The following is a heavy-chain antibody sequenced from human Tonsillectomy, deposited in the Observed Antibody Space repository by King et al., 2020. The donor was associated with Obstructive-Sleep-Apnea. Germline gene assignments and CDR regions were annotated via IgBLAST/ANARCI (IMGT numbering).Heavy chain of an antibody. CDR1: GLTFVDYT. J-gene: IGHJ6*02. CDR2: FRSKGYGGTT. V-gene: IGHV3-49*03. D-gene: IGHD2-15*01. Sequence: VQLVESGGGLVQSGRSLRLSCIASGLTFVDYTMSWFRRALWKGLEWVVLFRSKGYGGTTEYAAFVKGRVTISTDDFKTIAYLQMNSLKTEDTAVYYCTSYCSGGSCSVFYYYGMDVWGQGTTVTVSS. CDR3: TSYCSGGSCSVFYYYGMDV.